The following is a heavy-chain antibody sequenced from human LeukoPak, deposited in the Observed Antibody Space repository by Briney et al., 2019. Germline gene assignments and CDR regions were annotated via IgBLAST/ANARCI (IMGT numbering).Heavy chain of an antibody. D-gene: IGHD6-19*01. Sequence: PSETLSLTCTVSGGSISSSSYYWGWIRQPPGKGLEWIGYIYYSGSTYYNPSLKSRVTISVDTSKNQFSLKLSSVTAADTAVYYCARHGVAVATMTTLDYWGQGTLVTVS. CDR1: GGSISSSSYY. V-gene: IGHV4-39*01. CDR2: IYYSGST. J-gene: IGHJ4*02. CDR3: ARHGVAVATMTTLDY.